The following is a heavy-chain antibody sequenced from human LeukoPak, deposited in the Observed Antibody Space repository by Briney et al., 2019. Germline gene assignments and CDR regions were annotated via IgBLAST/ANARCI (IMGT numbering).Heavy chain of an antibody. V-gene: IGHV4-39*01. CDR1: GGSISSSSYY. J-gene: IGHJ5*02. CDR2: IYYSGST. CDR3: ARRERFACWFDP. Sequence: PSETLSLTCTVSGGSISSSSYYWGWIRQPPGKGLEWIGSIYYSGSTYYNRSLKSRATISVDTSKNQFSLKLSSATAADTAVYYCARRERFACWFDPWGQGTLVTVSS. D-gene: IGHD3-10*01.